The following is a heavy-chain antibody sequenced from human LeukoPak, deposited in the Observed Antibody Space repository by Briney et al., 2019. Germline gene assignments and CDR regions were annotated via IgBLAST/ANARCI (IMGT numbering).Heavy chain of an antibody. CDR2: ISYDGSNP. Sequence: GGSLRLSCTASGFTFSSSVMHWVRQAPGRGLEWVAVISYDGSNPYYPDSVKGRFTISRDNSKNTLYLQMNSLRAEDTAVYYCAKGPGSATVTNYFDFWGQGTLVTVCS. J-gene: IGHJ4*02. V-gene: IGHV3-30-3*01. CDR1: GFTFSSSV. CDR3: AKGPGSATVTNYFDF. D-gene: IGHD4-17*01.